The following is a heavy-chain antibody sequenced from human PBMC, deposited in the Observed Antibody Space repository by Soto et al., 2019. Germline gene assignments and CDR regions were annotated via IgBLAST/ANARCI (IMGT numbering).Heavy chain of an antibody. D-gene: IGHD3-16*01. Sequence: EVQLVESGGGVVQPGGSLRLSFEASGFTFSAYWMGWVRQAPGTGLQWVATIKTDGSEKYYVDSVTGRFTISRDNDKNSLYLQLNTLRAEDTGVYYCARPVRGSPEDVWGQGTTVTVSS. CDR1: GFTFSAYW. CDR2: IKTDGSEK. CDR3: ARPVRGSPEDV. V-gene: IGHV3-7*05. J-gene: IGHJ6*02.